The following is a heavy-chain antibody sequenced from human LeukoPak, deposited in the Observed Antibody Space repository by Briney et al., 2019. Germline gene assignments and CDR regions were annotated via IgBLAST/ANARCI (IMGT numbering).Heavy chain of an antibody. CDR2: IRFNGNEE. Sequence: GGSLRLSCASSGLTFSHYGMHGVGQAPGKGREGVAFIRFNGNEEFYADSVKGRFTISRDNAKNTLYLQMNSLRPEDTAVYYCAKDLLRDLWFGESWGQGTLVTVSS. D-gene: IGHD3-10*01. CDR3: AKDLLRDLWFGES. CDR1: GLTFSHYG. J-gene: IGHJ5*02. V-gene: IGHV3-30*02.